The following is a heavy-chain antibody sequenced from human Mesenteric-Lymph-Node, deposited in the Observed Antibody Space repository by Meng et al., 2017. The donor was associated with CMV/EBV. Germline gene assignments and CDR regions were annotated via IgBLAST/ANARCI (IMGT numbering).Heavy chain of an antibody. V-gene: IGHV3-7*01. J-gene: IGHJ3*01. CDR3: VRDRGVAGVFDV. Sequence: GESLKISCAASGFTFSRYWMSWVRQAPGKGLEWVANIKQDGSEKYYVDSVKGRFTISRDNAKNSLYLQANNLRAEDTALYYCVRDRGVAGVFDVWGHGTMVTVSS. CDR2: IKQDGSEK. CDR1: GFTFSRYW. D-gene: IGHD3-10*01.